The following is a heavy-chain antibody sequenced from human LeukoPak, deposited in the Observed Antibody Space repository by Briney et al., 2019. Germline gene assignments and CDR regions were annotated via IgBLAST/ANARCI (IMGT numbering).Heavy chain of an antibody. D-gene: IGHD1-1*01. CDR3: ARPGERAFDI. V-gene: IGHV3-74*01. Sequence: GGSLRLSCAASGFTYSSYWMHWVRQAPGKGLVWVSRVDYDGINTNYADSVKGRFTVSRDNAKNTLYLQMDSLRVEDTAVYYCARPGERAFDIWGQGTMVSVSS. CDR1: GFTYSSYW. CDR2: VDYDGINT. J-gene: IGHJ3*02.